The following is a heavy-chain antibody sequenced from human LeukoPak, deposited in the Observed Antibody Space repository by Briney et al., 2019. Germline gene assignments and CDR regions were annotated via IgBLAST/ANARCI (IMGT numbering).Heavy chain of an antibody. CDR1: GGSISSGSYY. CDR2: IYTSGST. J-gene: IGHJ6*03. CDR3: ARDGYCSSTSFYNPGLGYYYYMDV. V-gene: IGHV4-61*02. Sequence: SQTLSLTCTVSGGSISSGSYYWSWIRQPAGKGLEWIGRIYTSGSTNYNPSLKSRVTISVDTSKNQFSLKLSSVTAADTAVYYCARDGYCSSTSFYNPGLGYYYYMDVWGKGTTVTVSS. D-gene: IGHD2-2*02.